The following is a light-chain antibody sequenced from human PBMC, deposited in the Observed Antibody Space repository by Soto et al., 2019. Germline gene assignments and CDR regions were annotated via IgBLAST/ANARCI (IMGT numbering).Light chain of an antibody. J-gene: IGKJ2*01. Sequence: DIQLTQSPSFLSAAVGDRVTITCRASQDITNFLAWYQQKPGKAPELLIYGASTLHSGVPARFSGSGSGTAFTLTISSLQPEDFATYHCQHLNSYPYTFGQGTKLEIK. CDR1: QDITNF. CDR3: QHLNSYPYT. V-gene: IGKV1-9*01. CDR2: GAS.